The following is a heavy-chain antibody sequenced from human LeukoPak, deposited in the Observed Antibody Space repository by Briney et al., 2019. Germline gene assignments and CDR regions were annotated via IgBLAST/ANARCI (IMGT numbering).Heavy chain of an antibody. CDR2: IIPIFGTA. D-gene: IGHD3-16*01. Sequence: ASVKVSCKASGGTFSSYAISWVRQAPGQGLEWMGGIIPIFGTANYAQKFQGRVAITADESTSTAYMELSSLRSEDTAVYYCASSSLAVKYYFDYWGQGTLVTVSS. CDR1: GGTFSSYA. V-gene: IGHV1-69*13. CDR3: ASSSLAVKYYFDY. J-gene: IGHJ4*02.